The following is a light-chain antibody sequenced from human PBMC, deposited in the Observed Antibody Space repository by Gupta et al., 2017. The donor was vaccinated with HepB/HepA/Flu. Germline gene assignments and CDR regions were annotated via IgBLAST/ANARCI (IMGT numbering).Light chain of an antibody. V-gene: IGKV3-20*01. CDR2: GAS. Sequence: EIVLTPSPFTLSFSPGERATLSCRASQSVSSSFLAWYQQKPGQAPKLLIYGASSRATGVPDRFSGSGSGTEFTLTISRLEPEDFAVYYCQQESSSPFTFGQGTNVDIK. CDR1: QSVSSSF. CDR3: QQESSSPFT. J-gene: IGKJ2*01.